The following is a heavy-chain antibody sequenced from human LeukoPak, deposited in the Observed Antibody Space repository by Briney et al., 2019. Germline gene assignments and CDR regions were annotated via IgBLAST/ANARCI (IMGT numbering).Heavy chain of an antibody. J-gene: IGHJ6*03. CDR3: AEGRYYMDV. V-gene: IGHV4-38-2*02. CDR2: IYHTGST. CDR1: GHSIINSYY. Sequence: SETLSLTCTVSGHSIINSYYWGWIRQPPGKGLEWIGSIYHTGSTYYNSFLKSRVTISVDTSTNQFSLKLKSVTAADTAVYYCAEGRYYMDVWGKGTTVTVSS.